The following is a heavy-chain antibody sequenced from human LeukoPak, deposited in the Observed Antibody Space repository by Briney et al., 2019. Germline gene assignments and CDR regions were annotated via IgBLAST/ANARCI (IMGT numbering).Heavy chain of an antibody. Sequence: GGSLRLSCAASGFTFSSYAMSWVRQAPGKGLEWVSAISGSGGSTYYADSVKGRFTISRDNSKNTLYLQMNSLRAEDTAVYYCARGLGYYDSSGYGYWGQGTLVTVSS. CDR2: ISGSGGST. V-gene: IGHV3-23*01. CDR1: GFTFSSYA. J-gene: IGHJ4*02. D-gene: IGHD3-22*01. CDR3: ARGLGYYDSSGYGY.